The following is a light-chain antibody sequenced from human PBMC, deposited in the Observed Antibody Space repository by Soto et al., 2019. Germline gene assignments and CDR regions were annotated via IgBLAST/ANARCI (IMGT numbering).Light chain of an antibody. CDR3: QHSYSTPYT. CDR1: QSISSY. V-gene: IGKV1-39*01. Sequence: DIQMTQSPSSLSASVGDRVTITCRASQSISSYLNWYQQKPGKAPKLLIYAASILQSGVPSRVSGSGSGTDFTLTITSLQPEDFATYYGQHSYSTPYTFGPGTKVDI. CDR2: AAS. J-gene: IGKJ3*01.